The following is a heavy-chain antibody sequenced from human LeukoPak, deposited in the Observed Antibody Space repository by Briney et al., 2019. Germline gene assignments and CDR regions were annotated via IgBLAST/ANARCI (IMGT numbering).Heavy chain of an antibody. CDR2: ISFDGSNK. CDR3: ASLSMLRGLSWVY. V-gene: IGHV3-30*03. J-gene: IGHJ4*02. D-gene: IGHD3-10*01. CDR1: GFTFRSYG. Sequence: PGGSLRLSCAASGFTFRSYGMHWVRQAPGKGLEWVAAISFDGSNKYYADSVKGRFTISRDNSENTLYLQMNSLRAEDTAVYYCASLSMLRGLSWVYWGQGTLVTVSS.